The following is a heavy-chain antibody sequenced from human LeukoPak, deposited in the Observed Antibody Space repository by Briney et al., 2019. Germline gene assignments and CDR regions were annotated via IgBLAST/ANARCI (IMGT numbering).Heavy chain of an antibody. CDR1: GFTFSRCW. V-gene: IGHV3-7*03. D-gene: IGHD2-15*01. Sequence: GGSLRLSCAASGFTFSRCWMTWVRQAPGKGLEWVANIKEDGTKENYVDSVKGRFTIFRDNAKNLLFLQMNSLRAEDTAVYYCAKDPTRVVVAATLDYWGQGTLVTVSS. J-gene: IGHJ4*02. CDR2: IKEDGTKE. CDR3: AKDPTRVVVAATLDY.